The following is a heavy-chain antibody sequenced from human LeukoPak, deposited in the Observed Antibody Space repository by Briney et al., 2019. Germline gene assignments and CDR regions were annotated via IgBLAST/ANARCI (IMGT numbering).Heavy chain of an antibody. CDR1: GGTFTSYA. CDR2: IIPIFGTA. Sequence: SVKVSPKASGGTFTSYAISWVRQAPGQGLEWMGGIIPIFGTANYAQKFHGRVTLTADESTSTAYMELSSLSSEDTAVYYCARDRSLRELWLRNWFDPWGRGTLVTVSS. V-gene: IGHV1-69*13. D-gene: IGHD5-18*01. J-gene: IGHJ5*02. CDR3: ARDRSLRELWLRNWFDP.